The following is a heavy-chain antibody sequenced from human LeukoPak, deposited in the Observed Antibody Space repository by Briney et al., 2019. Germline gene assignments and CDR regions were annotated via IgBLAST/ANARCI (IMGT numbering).Heavy chain of an antibody. V-gene: IGHV3-11*05. Sequence: GGSLRLSCAASGFTFSDFYMNWIRQAPGKGLEWVSYISSSSSYTNYADSVKGRFTISRDNAKNSLYLQMNSLRAEDTAVYYCARGVKIEYSSSSRNWYLDLWGRGTLVTVSS. CDR3: ARGVKIEYSSSSRNWYLDL. J-gene: IGHJ2*01. D-gene: IGHD6-6*01. CDR1: GFTFSDFY. CDR2: ISSSSSYT.